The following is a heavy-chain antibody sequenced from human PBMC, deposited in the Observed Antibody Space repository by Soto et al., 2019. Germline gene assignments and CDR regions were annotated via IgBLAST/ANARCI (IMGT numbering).Heavy chain of an antibody. V-gene: IGHV1-2*02. Sequence: VASVKVSCTASGYTFTGYYMHWVRQAPGQGLEWMGWINPNSGGTNYAQKFQGRVTMTRDTSISTAYMELSRLRSDDTAVYYCARAPWGHYDFWSGYTPTPRNAFDIWGRGTMVTVSS. CDR3: ARAPWGHYDFWSGYTPTPRNAFDI. CDR1: GYTFTGYY. J-gene: IGHJ3*02. D-gene: IGHD3-3*01. CDR2: INPNSGGT.